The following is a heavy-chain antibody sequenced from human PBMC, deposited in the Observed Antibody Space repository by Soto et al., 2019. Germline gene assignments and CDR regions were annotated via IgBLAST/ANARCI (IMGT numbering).Heavy chain of an antibody. V-gene: IGHV1-69*02. CDR3: AGSYYDILTGSYYYGMDV. CDR2: IIPILGIA. D-gene: IGHD3-9*01. J-gene: IGHJ6*02. Sequence: SVKVSCKASGGTFSSYTISWVGQAPGQGLEWMGRIIPILGIANYAQKFQGRVTITADNSTSTAYMELSSLRSEDTAVYYCAGSYYDILTGSYYYGMDVWGQGTTVPVSS. CDR1: GGTFSSYT.